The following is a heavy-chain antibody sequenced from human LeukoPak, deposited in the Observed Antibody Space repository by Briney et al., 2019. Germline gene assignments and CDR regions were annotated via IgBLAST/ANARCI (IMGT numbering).Heavy chain of an antibody. J-gene: IGHJ3*01. CDR2: VHSGGST. Sequence: PSETLSLTCDVSGGSISSSRTYYWGWIRQPPGKGLEWIGSVHSGGSTFFNPSLRSRVTISADTSKNQFSLRLSSVTAADTAVYYCAREKSPERKTWLQLGAFDVWGQGTVVTVSS. CDR3: AREKSPERKTWLQLGAFDV. CDR1: GGSISSSRTYY. V-gene: IGHV4-39*07. D-gene: IGHD5-24*01.